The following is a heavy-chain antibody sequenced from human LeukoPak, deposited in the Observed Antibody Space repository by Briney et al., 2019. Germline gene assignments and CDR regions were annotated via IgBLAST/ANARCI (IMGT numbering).Heavy chain of an antibody. J-gene: IGHJ5*02. CDR2: LIPIFATA. CDR3: ARDGDTALVTSWFDT. CDR1: GDTFSSYS. D-gene: IGHD2-2*01. Sequence: VASVKVSCKASGDTFSSYSLSWVRQAPGQGLEWMGGLIPIFATANYAQKFQGRVTITADESTSTAYMELSSLTFEDTAIYYCARDGDTALVTSWFDTWGQGTLVTVSS. V-gene: IGHV1-69*13.